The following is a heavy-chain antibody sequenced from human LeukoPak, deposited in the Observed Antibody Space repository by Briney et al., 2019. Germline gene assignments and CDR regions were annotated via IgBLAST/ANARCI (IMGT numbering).Heavy chain of an antibody. Sequence: PGGSLRLACAASGFTLSSYGMHWVRQAPGKGLEWVAIISYDGSNKYYVDSVKGRFTISRGNSKNTLYLQMNSLRAEDTAVYYCAKDLLCSSTSCYGSGYFDSWGQGTLVTVSS. D-gene: IGHD2-2*01. CDR1: GFTLSSYG. J-gene: IGHJ4*02. CDR3: AKDLLCSSTSCYGSGYFDS. CDR2: ISYDGSNK. V-gene: IGHV3-30*18.